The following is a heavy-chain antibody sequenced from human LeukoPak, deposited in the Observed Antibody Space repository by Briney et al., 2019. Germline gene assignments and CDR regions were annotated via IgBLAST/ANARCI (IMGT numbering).Heavy chain of an antibody. CDR2: IYTSGST. V-gene: IGHV4-61*02. CDR3: ARVGGANSPFGY. J-gene: IGHJ4*02. CDR1: GGSISSGSYY. D-gene: IGHD4-23*01. Sequence: PSETLSLTCTVSGGSISSGSYYWSWIRQPAGKGLEWIGRIYTSGSTNYNPSLTSRVTISVDSSKNQFSLKLTSVTAADTAMYYCARVGGANSPFGYWGQGTLVTVSS.